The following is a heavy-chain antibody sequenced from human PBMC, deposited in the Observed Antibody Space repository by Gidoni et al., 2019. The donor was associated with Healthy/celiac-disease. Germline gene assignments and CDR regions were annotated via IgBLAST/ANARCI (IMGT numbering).Heavy chain of an antibody. V-gene: IGHV1-2*07. J-gene: IGHJ4*02. Sequence: QVQLVQSGAEVKKPGASVKVSCKASGYTFPGYYMHWVRQAPGQGLEWMGWINPNSGGTNYAHKFQGRVTMTRDTSISTAYMELSRLRSDDTAVYYCARARRDIVVVVAALDYWGQGTLVTVSS. CDR2: INPNSGGT. D-gene: IGHD2-15*01. CDR3: ARARRDIVVVVAALDY. CDR1: GYTFPGYY.